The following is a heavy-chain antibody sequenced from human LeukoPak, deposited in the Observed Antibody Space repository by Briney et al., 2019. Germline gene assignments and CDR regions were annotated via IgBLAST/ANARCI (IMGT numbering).Heavy chain of an antibody. CDR2: INHSGST. Sequence: SETLSLTCAVYGGSFSGYYWSWIRQPPGKGLEWIGEINHSGSTNYNPSLKSRVTISVDTSKNQFSLKLSSVTAADTAVYYCARGGPYGGNPRAFDYWGQGTLVTVSS. V-gene: IGHV4-34*01. J-gene: IGHJ4*02. CDR1: GGSFSGYY. D-gene: IGHD4-23*01. CDR3: ARGGPYGGNPRAFDY.